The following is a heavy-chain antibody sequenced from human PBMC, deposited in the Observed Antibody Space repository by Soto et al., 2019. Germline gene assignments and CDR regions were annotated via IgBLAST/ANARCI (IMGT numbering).Heavy chain of an antibody. CDR3: ARDGAFYYGIDV. CDR2: IHYSGST. V-gene: IGHV4-59*01. J-gene: IGHJ6*02. D-gene: IGHD1-26*01. Sequence: QVQLQESGPGLVKPSETLSLTCTVSGGSIGSYYWNWIRQTPGKGLEWIGYIHYSGSTNYNPALTIRVTTSVDTSKTQSSLKLSSVTAADTAVYYWARDGAFYYGIDVWGPGTTVPVSS. CDR1: GGSIGSYY.